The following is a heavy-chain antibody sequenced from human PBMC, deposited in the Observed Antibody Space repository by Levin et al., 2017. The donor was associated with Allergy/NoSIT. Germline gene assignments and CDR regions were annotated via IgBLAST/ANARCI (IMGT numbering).Heavy chain of an antibody. J-gene: IGHJ3*02. D-gene: IGHD6-19*01. CDR3: VRPLSSGWPGGDAFDI. Sequence: GESLKISCSASGFTFSSYAMHWVRQAPGKGLEYVSAISSNGGSTYYADSVKGRFTISRDNSKNTLYLQMSSLRAEDTAVYYCVRPLSSGWPGGDAFDIWGQGTMVTVSS. CDR2: ISSNGGST. CDR1: GFTFSSYA. V-gene: IGHV3-64D*06.